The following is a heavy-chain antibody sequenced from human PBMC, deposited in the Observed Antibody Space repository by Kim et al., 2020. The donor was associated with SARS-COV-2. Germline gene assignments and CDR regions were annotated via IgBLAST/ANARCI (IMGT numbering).Heavy chain of an antibody. J-gene: IGHJ4*02. CDR3: ARHDFRRDYDYVWGSYRELHHFDY. V-gene: IGHV4-39*01. CDR2: IYYSGST. Sequence: SETLSLTCTVSGGSISSSSYYWGWIRQPPGKGLEWIGSIYYSGSTYYNPSLKSRVTISVDTSKNQFSLKLSSVTAADTAVYYCARHDFRRDYDYVWGSYRELHHFDYWGQGTLVTVSS. D-gene: IGHD3-16*02. CDR1: GGSISSSSYY.